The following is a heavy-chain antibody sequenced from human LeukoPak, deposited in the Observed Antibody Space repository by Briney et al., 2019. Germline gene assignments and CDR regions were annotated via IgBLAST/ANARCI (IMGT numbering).Heavy chain of an antibody. J-gene: IGHJ4*02. CDR2: IYYSGST. CDR3: AEGGSHDY. D-gene: IGHD1-26*01. V-gene: IGHV4-39*01. CDR1: GGSISSSSYY. Sequence: SETLSLTCTVSGGSISSSSYYWRWIRQPPGKGLELIGSIYYSGSTYYNPSLKSRVTISVDTSKNQFSLKLSSVTAADTAVYYCAEGGSHDYWGQGTLVTVSS.